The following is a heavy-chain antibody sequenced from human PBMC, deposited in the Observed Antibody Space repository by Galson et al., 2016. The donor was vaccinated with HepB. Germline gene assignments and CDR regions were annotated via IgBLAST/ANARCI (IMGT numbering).Heavy chain of an antibody. D-gene: IGHD3-16*01. CDR1: GVSVIHNY. Sequence: SLRLSCAASGVSVIHNYMSWVRLAPGKGLEWVSAIYSGDSTYYADSVKGRFTISRDNSKNTLFLQMNRLRAEVTSVYYCTRLRLGKLEGVGYYYYYMDVWGKGTTVTVSS. CDR3: TRLRLGKLEGVGYYYYYMDV. V-gene: IGHV3-66*02. J-gene: IGHJ6*03. CDR2: IYSGDST.